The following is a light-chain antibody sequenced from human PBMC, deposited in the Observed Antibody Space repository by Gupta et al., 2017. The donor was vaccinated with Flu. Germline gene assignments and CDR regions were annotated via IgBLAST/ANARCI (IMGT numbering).Light chain of an antibody. CDR2: GAS. CDR3: QQYENWPLT. J-gene: IGKJ3*01. Sequence: ELVMTQSPATLSVSPGERATLSCRASQSVSSNLAWYQQKPGQAPRLLIYGASTRATGIPARFSGSGSGTEFTLTISSLQSEDLAVYYCQQYENWPLTFGDGTKVDIK. CDR1: QSVSSN. V-gene: IGKV3-15*01.